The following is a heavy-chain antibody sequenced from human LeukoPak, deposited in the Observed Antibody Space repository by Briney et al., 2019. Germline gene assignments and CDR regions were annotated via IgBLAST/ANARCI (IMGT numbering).Heavy chain of an antibody. CDR3: ARELIAARPGYYFDY. J-gene: IGHJ4*02. CDR2: INHSGST. V-gene: IGHV4-34*01. D-gene: IGHD6-6*01. Sequence: SGTLSLTCAVYGGSFSGYYWSWIRQPPGKGLEWIGEINHSGSTNYNPSLKSRVTISVDTSKNQFSLKLSSVTAADTAVYYCARELIAARPGYYFDYWGQGTLVTVSS. CDR1: GGSFSGYY.